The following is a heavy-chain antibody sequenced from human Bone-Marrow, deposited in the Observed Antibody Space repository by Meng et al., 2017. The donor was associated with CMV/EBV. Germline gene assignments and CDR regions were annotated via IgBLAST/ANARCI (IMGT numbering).Heavy chain of an antibody. J-gene: IGHJ4*02. V-gene: IGHV4-38-2*02. D-gene: IGHD1-1*01. CDR1: DYSISSGYY. CDR2: IYHSGST. CDR3: ASRAERRWGYYFDY. Sequence: ESLKISCTVSDYSISSGYYWGWIRQPPGKGLEWIGSIYHSGSTYYNPSLKSRVTISVDTSKNQFSLKLSSVTAADTAVYYCASRAERRWGYYFDYWGQGMLVTASS.